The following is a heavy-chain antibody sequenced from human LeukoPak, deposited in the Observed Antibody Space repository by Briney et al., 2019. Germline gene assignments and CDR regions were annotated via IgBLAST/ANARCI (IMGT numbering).Heavy chain of an antibody. V-gene: IGHV3-33*01. CDR3: AGDTPPGGDYYFDY. CDR1: RFSFSTYG. CDR2: IWNAGTNT. J-gene: IGHJ4*02. Sequence: GGSLRLSCAASRFSFSTYGMHWVRQAPGKGLEWVALIWNAGTNTYYADSVKGRFTISRDNSKNTLYLQMNSLRAEDTAVYYCAGDTPPGGDYYFDYWGQGTLVIVSS. D-gene: IGHD3-16*01.